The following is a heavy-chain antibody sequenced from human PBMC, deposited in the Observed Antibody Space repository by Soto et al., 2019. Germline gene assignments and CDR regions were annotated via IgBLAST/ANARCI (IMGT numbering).Heavy chain of an antibody. CDR3: ARQGVSVVVVVAATAIRAFDI. D-gene: IGHD2-15*01. CDR2: IYYSGST. Sequence: SETLSLTCTVSGGSISSSSYYWGWIRQPPGKGLEWIGSIYYSGSTYYNPSLKSRVTISVDTSKNQFSLKLSSVTAADTAVYYCARQGVSVVVVVAATAIRAFDIWGQGTMVT. CDR1: GGSISSSSYY. J-gene: IGHJ3*02. V-gene: IGHV4-39*01.